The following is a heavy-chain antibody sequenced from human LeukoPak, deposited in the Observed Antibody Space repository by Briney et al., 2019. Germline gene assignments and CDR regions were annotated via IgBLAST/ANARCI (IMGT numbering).Heavy chain of an antibody. D-gene: IGHD5-18*01. J-gene: IGHJ6*04. Sequence: ASVKVSCKASGYTFTSYYMHWVRQAPGQGLEWMGISNPSGGSTSYAQKFQGRVTMTRDTSTSTVYMELSSLRSEDTAVYYCARDADTAMVTLSNYYYGMDVWGKGTTVTVSS. V-gene: IGHV1-46*01. CDR2: SNPSGGST. CDR3: ARDADTAMVTLSNYYYGMDV. CDR1: GYTFTSYY.